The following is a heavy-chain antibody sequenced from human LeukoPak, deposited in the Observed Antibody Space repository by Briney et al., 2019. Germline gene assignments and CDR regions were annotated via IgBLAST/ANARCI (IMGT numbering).Heavy chain of an antibody. J-gene: IGHJ6*04. CDR2: ISWSSANI. D-gene: IGHD2-15*01. V-gene: IGHV3-20*04. CDR3: ARGYCSGGSCREMDV. Sequence: GGSLRLSCAASGFTFDDYGMSWVRQAPGKGLEWVSGISWSSANIGYADSVKGRFTISRDNAKNSLYLTMNSLRAEDTALYYCARGYCSGGSCREMDVWGKGTTVTVSS. CDR1: GFTFDDYG.